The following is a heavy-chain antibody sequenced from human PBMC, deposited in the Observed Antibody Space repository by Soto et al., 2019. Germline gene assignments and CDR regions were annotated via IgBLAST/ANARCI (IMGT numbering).Heavy chain of an antibody. J-gene: IGHJ6*03. CDR3: ARGRVDTIFGVVIITQYYYYYMDV. CDR1: GYTFTSYD. V-gene: IGHV1-8*01. CDR2: INPNSGNT. Sequence: ASVKVSCKASGYTFTSYDIDWVRQATGQGLEWMGWINPNSGNTGYAQKFQGRVTMTRNTSISTAYMELSSLRSEDTAVYYCARGRVDTIFGVVIITQYYYYYMDVWGKGTTVTVSS. D-gene: IGHD3-3*01.